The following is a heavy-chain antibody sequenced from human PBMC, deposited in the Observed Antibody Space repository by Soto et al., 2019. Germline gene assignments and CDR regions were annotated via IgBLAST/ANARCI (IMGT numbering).Heavy chain of an antibody. J-gene: IGHJ6*02. V-gene: IGHV3-7*01. CDR1: GFTFGSYW. CDR3: ARWGVLRFLEWYPNYYYYGMDV. CDR2: IKQDGSEK. D-gene: IGHD3-3*01. Sequence: GGSLRLSCAASGFTFGSYWMSWVRQAPGKGLEWVANIKQDGSEKYYVDSVKGRFTISRDNAKNSLYLQMNSLRAEDTAVYYCARWGVLRFLEWYPNYYYYGMDVWGQGTTVTVSS.